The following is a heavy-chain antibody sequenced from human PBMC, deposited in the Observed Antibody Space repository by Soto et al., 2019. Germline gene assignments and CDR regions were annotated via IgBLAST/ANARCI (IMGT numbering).Heavy chain of an antibody. D-gene: IGHD6-19*01. V-gene: IGHV4-39*01. J-gene: IGHJ4*02. Sequence: QLQLQESGPGLVKPSETLSLTCTVSGGSISSSRYYWGWIRQPPGKGLDWIGSIYYSGSTYYNPSLKSRVTISVDTSKNQFSLKLTSVTAADTAVYYCARHIMYSSGQVDYWGQGTLVTVSS. CDR2: IYYSGST. CDR3: ARHIMYSSGQVDY. CDR1: GGSISSSRYY.